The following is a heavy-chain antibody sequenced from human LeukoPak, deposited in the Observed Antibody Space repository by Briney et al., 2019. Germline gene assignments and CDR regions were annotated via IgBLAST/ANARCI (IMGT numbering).Heavy chain of an antibody. V-gene: IGHV4-59*01. CDR3: ARGWLWFGLDV. J-gene: IGHJ6*04. Sequence: SETLSLTCTVSGGSISSYYWSWIRQPPGKGREWIGYIYYSGSTNYNPSLKSRGTISVDTSKTQCSLKLSSVTAADTAVYYCARGWLWFGLDVWGKGTTVTVSS. CDR1: GGSISSYY. D-gene: IGHD3-10*01. CDR2: IYYSGST.